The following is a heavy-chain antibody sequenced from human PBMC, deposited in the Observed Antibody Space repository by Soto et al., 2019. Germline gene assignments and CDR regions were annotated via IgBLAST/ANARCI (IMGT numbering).Heavy chain of an antibody. D-gene: IGHD3-10*01. CDR1: GYILTELS. CDR3: AIEVRRTNQFDH. Sequence: ASVKVSFKVCGYILTELSIHWVRQAPGEGLEWMGGFYHKNGKSIHAQRVQGSVTMTDESSADTPYMELSSLSSEDTAVYYCAIEVRRTNQFDHWGQGTMVTVSS. CDR2: FYHKNGKS. J-gene: IGHJ4*02. V-gene: IGHV1-24*01.